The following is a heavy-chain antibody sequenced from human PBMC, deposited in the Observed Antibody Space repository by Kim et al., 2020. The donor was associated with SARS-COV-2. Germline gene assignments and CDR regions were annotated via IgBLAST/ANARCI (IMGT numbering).Heavy chain of an antibody. J-gene: IGHJ6*02. Sequence: GGSLRLSCAASGFTVSSNYMSWVRQAPGKGLEWVSVIYSGGSTYYADSVKGRFTISRDNSKNTLYLQMNSLRAEDTAVYYCARVSSSGWPNYYYYGMDVWGQGTTVTVSS. CDR1: GFTVSSNY. CDR2: IYSGGST. D-gene: IGHD6-19*01. V-gene: IGHV3-66*02. CDR3: ARVSSSGWPNYYYYGMDV.